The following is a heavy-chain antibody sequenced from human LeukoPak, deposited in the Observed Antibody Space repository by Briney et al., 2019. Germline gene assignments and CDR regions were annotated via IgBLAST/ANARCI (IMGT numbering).Heavy chain of an antibody. CDR1: GGSFSGYY. D-gene: IGHD6-13*01. J-gene: IGHJ6*02. V-gene: IGHV4-34*01. Sequence: SETLSLTCAVYGGSFSGYYWSWIRQPPGKGLEWIGEVNHSGSTNYNPSLKSRVTISVDTSKNQFSLKLSSVTAADTAVYYCARGGEWQQLVAPGYYGMDVWGQRTTVTVSS. CDR3: ARGGEWQQLVAPGYYGMDV. CDR2: VNHSGST.